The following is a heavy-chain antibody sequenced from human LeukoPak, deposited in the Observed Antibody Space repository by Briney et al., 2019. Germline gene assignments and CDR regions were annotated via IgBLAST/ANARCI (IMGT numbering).Heavy chain of an antibody. Sequence: PGGSLRLSCAASGFTFSSYEMNWVRQAPGKGLEWVSYIRSSGSTIYYADSVKGRFTISRDNAKNSLYLQMNSLRAEDTAVYYCAGRQLWLEPYYYGMDVWGQGTTVAVSS. J-gene: IGHJ6*02. CDR3: AGRQLWLEPYYYGMDV. CDR1: GFTFSSYE. D-gene: IGHD5-18*01. CDR2: IRSSGSTI. V-gene: IGHV3-48*03.